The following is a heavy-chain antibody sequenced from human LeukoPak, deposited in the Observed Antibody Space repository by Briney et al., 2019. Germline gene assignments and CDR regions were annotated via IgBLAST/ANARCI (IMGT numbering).Heavy chain of an antibody. Sequence: GGSLRLSCAASGFTFSSYSMNWVRQAPGKGLEWVSYISSSSTTTYYADSVKGRFTISRDNAKNSLYLQMNSLRAEDTAVYYCARSPPLRYCTNGVCYYFDCWGQGTLVTVSS. D-gene: IGHD2-8*01. V-gene: IGHV3-48*01. CDR3: ARSPPLRYCTNGVCYYFDC. CDR1: GFTFSSYS. CDR2: ISSSSTTT. J-gene: IGHJ4*02.